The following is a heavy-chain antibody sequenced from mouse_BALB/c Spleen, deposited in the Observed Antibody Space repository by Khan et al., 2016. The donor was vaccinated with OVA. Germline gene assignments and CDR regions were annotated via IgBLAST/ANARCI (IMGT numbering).Heavy chain of an antibody. J-gene: IGHJ2*01. CDR3: AREEALYYFDY. D-gene: IGHD3-2*02. V-gene: IGHV1S132*01. Sequence: VQLQQSGAELVRPGASVKLSCKTSGYIFTSYWIHWVKQRSGQGLEWFARIYPGTDNTYYNEKLKDKVTLTADKSSSTVYMQLSSLKSEDSAVYFCAREEALYYFDYWGQGTTLTVSS. CDR1: GYIFTSYW. CDR2: IYPGTDNT.